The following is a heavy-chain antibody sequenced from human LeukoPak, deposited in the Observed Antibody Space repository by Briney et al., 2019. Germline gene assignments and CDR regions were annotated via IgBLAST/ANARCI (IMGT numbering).Heavy chain of an antibody. Sequence: PGGSLRLSCAASGFTFSDYYMSWIRQAPGKGLEWVSYISSSGSTIYYADSVKGRFTISRDNAKNSLYLQMNSLRAEDTAVYYCARDREVVPAVADAFDIWGQGTMVTVSS. CDR2: ISSSGSTI. CDR1: GFTFSDYY. CDR3: ARDREVVPAVADAFDI. D-gene: IGHD2-2*01. V-gene: IGHV3-11*04. J-gene: IGHJ3*02.